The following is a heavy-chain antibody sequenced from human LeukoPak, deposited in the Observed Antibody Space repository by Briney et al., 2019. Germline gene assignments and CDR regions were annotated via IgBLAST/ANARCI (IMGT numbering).Heavy chain of an antibody. CDR2: ISSNGGST. V-gene: IGHV3-64*01. D-gene: IGHD3-10*01. Sequence: GGSLRLSCAASGFTFSSYAMHWVRQAPGKGLEYVSAISSNGGSTYYANSVKGRFTISRDNSKNTLYLQMNSLRAEDTAVYYCARRGSGSYSHFDYWGQGTLVTVSS. J-gene: IGHJ4*02. CDR1: GFTFSSYA. CDR3: ARRGSGSYSHFDY.